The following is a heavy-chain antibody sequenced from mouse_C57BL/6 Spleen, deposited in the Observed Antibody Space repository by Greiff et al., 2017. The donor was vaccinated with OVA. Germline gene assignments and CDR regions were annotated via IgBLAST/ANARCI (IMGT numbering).Heavy chain of an antibody. D-gene: IGHD1-1*01. CDR1: GFTFSSYA. CDR2: ISDGGSYT. Sequence: EVQRVESGGGLVKPGGSLKLSCAASGFTFSSYAMSWVRQTPEQRLEWVATISDGGSYTYYPDNVKGRFTISRDNAKNNLYLQMSHLKSEDTAMYYCARRDTYYYGYYFDYWGQGTTLTVSS. J-gene: IGHJ2*01. CDR3: ARRDTYYYGYYFDY. V-gene: IGHV5-4*03.